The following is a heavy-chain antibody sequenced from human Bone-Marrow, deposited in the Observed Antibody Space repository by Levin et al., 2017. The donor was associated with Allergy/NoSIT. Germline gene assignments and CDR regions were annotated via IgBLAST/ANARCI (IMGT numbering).Heavy chain of an antibody. CDR2: LNGEGDSA. Sequence: GESLKISCGASGFTFGAYWMHWVRQVPGEGLVWVARLNGEGDSAAYAESVKGRFTISRDNAKRTVYLQMNSLRAEDTAVYYCARAQDRCGHRADSWGQGTLVTVSS. CDR1: GFTFGAYW. V-gene: IGHV3-74*03. D-gene: IGHD2-21*01. J-gene: IGHJ5*01. CDR3: ARAQDRCGHRADS.